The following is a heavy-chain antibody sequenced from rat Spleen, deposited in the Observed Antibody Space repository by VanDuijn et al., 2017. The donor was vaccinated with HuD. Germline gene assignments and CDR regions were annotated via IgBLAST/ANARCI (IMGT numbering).Heavy chain of an antibody. J-gene: IGHJ2*01. D-gene: IGHD1-9*01. CDR3: ARRHYGYTDYFDY. CDR2: IIYDGSRT. Sequence: EVQLVESGGGLVQPGRSLKLSCVASGFTFNIYWMTWIRQAPKKGLEWVATIIYDGSRTYYRDSVKGRFTISRYNAKSSLYLQMDSLRSEDTATYYCARRHYGYTDYFDYWGQGVMVTVSS. CDR1: GFTFNIYW. V-gene: IGHV5-29*01.